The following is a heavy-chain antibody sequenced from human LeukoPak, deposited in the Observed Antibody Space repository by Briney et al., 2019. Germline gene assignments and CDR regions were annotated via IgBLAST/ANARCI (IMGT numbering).Heavy chain of an antibody. V-gene: IGHV4-59*08. CDR2: IYYSGST. CDR3: ARRRPGRGVVVPASPYDY. D-gene: IGHD2-2*01. CDR1: GGSISSYY. Sequence: SETLSLTCTVSGGSISSYYWSWLRQPPGKGLEWIGYIYYSGSTYYNPSLKSRVTISVDTSKNQFSLKLSSVTAADTAVYYCARRRPGRGVVVPASPYDYWGQGTLVTVSS. J-gene: IGHJ4*02.